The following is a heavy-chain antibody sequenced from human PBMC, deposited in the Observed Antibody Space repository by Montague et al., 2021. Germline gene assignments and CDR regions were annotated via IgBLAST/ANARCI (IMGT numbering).Heavy chain of an antibody. V-gene: IGHV3-7*02. CDR3: ARSAFAAALDP. J-gene: IGHJ5*02. D-gene: IGHD6-25*01. CDR1: GFTFSTYW. Sequence: SLRLSCAASGFTFSTYWMGWVRQAPGEGLEWVANIKADGSATYYGDSVKGRFTISRDNAKNTLYLQMNSLRVDDTAVYYCARSAFAAALDPWGQGTLVTVSS. CDR2: IKADGSAT.